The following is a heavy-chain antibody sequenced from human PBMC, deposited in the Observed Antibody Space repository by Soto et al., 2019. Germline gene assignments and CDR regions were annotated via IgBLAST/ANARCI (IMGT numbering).Heavy chain of an antibody. Sequence: EVQLLVSGGGLVQPGGSLRLSCAASGFTFSSYAMSWVREAPGKGLEWVSAISGSGGSTYYADSVKGRFTISRDNSKNTLYLQMNSLRAEDTAVYYCAKAGSSGYYSDNWFDPWGQGTLVTVPS. CDR3: AKAGSSGYYSDNWFDP. CDR2: ISGSGGST. V-gene: IGHV3-23*01. J-gene: IGHJ5*02. D-gene: IGHD3-22*01. CDR1: GFTFSSYA.